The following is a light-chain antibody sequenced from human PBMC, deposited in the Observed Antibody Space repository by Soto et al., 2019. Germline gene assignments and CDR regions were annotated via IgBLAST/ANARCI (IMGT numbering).Light chain of an antibody. V-gene: IGKV1-5*01. Sequence: DIPMTQSPSTLSASVGDRVTITCRASQSISSWLAWYQQKPGKAPKLLIYDASSLESGVPSRFSGSGSGTECTLTISSRQPDDFATYYCQQYNSYWTFGQGNKVEI. CDR1: QSISSW. J-gene: IGKJ1*01. CDR3: QQYNSYWT. CDR2: DAS.